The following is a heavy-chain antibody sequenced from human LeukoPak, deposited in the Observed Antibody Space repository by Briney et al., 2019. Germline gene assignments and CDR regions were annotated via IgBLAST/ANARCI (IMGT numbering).Heavy chain of an antibody. Sequence: VASVKVSCKASGYTFTSYDINWVRQATGQGLEWMGWMNPNSGNTGYAQKSQGRVTITRDTSTSTVYMEVSSLRSEDTAVYFCARDRHGSGTYNYYGMDVWGQGTTVTVSS. CDR2: MNPNSGNT. CDR3: ARDRHGSGTYNYYGMDV. D-gene: IGHD3-10*01. V-gene: IGHV1-8*01. J-gene: IGHJ6*02. CDR1: GYTFTSYD.